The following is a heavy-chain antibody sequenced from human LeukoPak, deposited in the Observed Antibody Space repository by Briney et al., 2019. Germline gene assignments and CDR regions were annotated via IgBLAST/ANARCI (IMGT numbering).Heavy chain of an antibody. J-gene: IGHJ4*02. CDR2: IYYSGST. CDR3: ARLRTGKIVPAAMGDY. Sequence: PSETLTLTCTVSGGSISSSSYYWGWIRQPPGKGLEWIGSIYYSGSTYYNPSLKSRVTISVDTSKNQFSLKLSSVTAADTAVYYRARLRTGKIVPAAMGDYWGQGTLVTVSS. D-gene: IGHD2-2*01. V-gene: IGHV4-39*01. CDR1: GGSISSSSYY.